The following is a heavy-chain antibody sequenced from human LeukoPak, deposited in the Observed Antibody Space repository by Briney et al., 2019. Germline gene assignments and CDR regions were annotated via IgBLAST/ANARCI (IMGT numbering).Heavy chain of an antibody. CDR1: GYTFTSYG. J-gene: IGHJ4*02. V-gene: IGHV1-18*01. CDR3: ARDYYDSSGFLGNDY. Sequence: ASVKVSCKASGYTFTSYGIIWVRQAPGQGLEWMGWISAYDGNTNYAQKLQGRVTMTTDTSTSTAYMELRSLRSDDTAVYYCARDYYDSSGFLGNDYWGQGTLVTVSS. CDR2: ISAYDGNT. D-gene: IGHD3-22*01.